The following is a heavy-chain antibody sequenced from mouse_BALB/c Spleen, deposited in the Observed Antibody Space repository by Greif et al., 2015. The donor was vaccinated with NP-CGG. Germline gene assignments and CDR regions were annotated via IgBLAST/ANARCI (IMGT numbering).Heavy chain of an antibody. CDR3: ARGYGSYWYVDV. CDR2: IAPGSGST. V-gene: IGHV1S41*01. J-gene: IGHJ1*01. Sequence: DLVKPGASVKLSCKASGYTFTSYWINWIKQRPGQGLEWIGRIAPGSGSTYYNEMFKGKATLTVDTSSSTAYIQLSSLSSEDSAVYFCARGYGSYWYVDVWGAGTTVTVSS. CDR1: GYTFTSYW. D-gene: IGHD2-14*01.